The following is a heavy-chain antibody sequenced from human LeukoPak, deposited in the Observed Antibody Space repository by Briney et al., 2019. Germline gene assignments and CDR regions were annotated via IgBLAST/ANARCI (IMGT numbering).Heavy chain of an antibody. Sequence: PSETLSLTCTVSDDSMSGSTSNPTFYWSWIRQPAGKGLEWLGRIYTCGATNYNPSLKSRIAISIDVSKNQFYLHLTSVTAADTAIYYCARGLQETATITGFNYWGQGILVTVSS. CDR1: DDSMSGSTSNPTFY. CDR2: IYTCGAT. J-gene: IGHJ4*02. CDR3: ARGLQETATITGFNY. V-gene: IGHV4-61*02. D-gene: IGHD5-24*01.